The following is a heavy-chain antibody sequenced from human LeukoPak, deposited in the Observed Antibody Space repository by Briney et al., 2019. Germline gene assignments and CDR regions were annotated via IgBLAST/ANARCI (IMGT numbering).Heavy chain of an antibody. V-gene: IGHV4-39*01. Sequence: SETLSLTCTVSGDSINTRKYFWGWIRQPPGKGLEWIGSIYQSGSTYYNPSLKRRVTILIDTSKNQFSLKLRSVIAADTAVYYCARQGEEAMVLGVDSWGQGTLVTVSS. CDR1: GDSINTRKYF. CDR3: ARQGEEAMVLGVDS. J-gene: IGHJ4*02. CDR2: IYQSGST. D-gene: IGHD5-18*01.